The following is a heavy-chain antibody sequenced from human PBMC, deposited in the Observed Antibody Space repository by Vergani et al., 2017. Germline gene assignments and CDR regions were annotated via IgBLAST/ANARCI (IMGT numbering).Heavy chain of an antibody. D-gene: IGHD2-15*01. Sequence: QVQLVQSGAEVKKPGASVKVSCKASGYTFTGYYMHWVRQAPGQGLEWMGWTNTNSGGTNYAQKFQGRVTMTRDTSISTAYMELSRLRSDDTAVYYCARGVRGGSCVDCCGQGTLVTVSS. CDR1: GYTFTGYY. CDR3: ARGVRGGSCVDC. V-gene: IGHV1-2*02. CDR2: TNTNSGGT. J-gene: IGHJ4*02.